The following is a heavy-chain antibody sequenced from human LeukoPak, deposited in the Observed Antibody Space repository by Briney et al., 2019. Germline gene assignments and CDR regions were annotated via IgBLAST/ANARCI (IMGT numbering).Heavy chain of an antibody. J-gene: IGHJ5*02. CDR2: INHSGST. Sequence: PSETLSLTCAVYGGSFSGYYWSWIRQPPGKGLEWIGEINHSGSTNYNPSLKSRVTISVDTSKNQFSLKLSSVTAADTAVYYSARGHPMTGIAAAANWFDPWGQGTLVTVSS. CDR3: ARGHPMTGIAAAANWFDP. V-gene: IGHV4-34*01. D-gene: IGHD6-13*01. CDR1: GGSFSGYY.